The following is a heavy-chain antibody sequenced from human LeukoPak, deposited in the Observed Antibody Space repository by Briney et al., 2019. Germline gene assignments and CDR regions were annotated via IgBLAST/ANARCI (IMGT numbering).Heavy chain of an antibody. V-gene: IGHV1-58*01. D-gene: IGHD4-17*01. J-gene: IGHJ4*02. CDR3: AADIRTVTLPYYFDY. Sequence: GASVKVSFKASGFTFTSSAVQGGGQARGQRLEGIGWVVVGSGNTNYAQKFQERVTITRDMSTSTAYMELSSLRSEDTAVYYCAADIRTVTLPYYFDYWGQGTLVTVSS. CDR1: GFTFTSSA. CDR2: VVVGSGNT.